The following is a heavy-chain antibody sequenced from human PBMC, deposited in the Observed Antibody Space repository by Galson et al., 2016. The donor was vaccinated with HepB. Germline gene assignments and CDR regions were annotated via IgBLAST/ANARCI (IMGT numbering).Heavy chain of an antibody. Sequence: SVQVSCKASGGTFSTSTISWVRQAPGQGLEWMGRLLPLLGFAPSSPQFQGRVTISADQSTSTAARELSSLRSEDTAVYYCARSNFYSGNHCSSTSCYCDYWGQGTLVTVSS. D-gene: IGHD2-2*01. CDR1: GGTFSTST. CDR2: LLPLLGFA. CDR3: ARSNFYSGNHCSSTSCYCDY. V-gene: IGHV1-69*02. J-gene: IGHJ4*02.